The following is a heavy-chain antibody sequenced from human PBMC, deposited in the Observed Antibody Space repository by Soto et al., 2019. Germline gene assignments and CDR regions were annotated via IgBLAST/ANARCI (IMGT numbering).Heavy chain of an antibody. J-gene: IGHJ4*02. D-gene: IGHD5-18*01. Sequence: ETLSLTCTVSGGSISSYYWSWIRQPPGKGLEWIGYIYYSGSTNYNPSLKSRVTISVDTSKNQFSLKLSSVTAADTAVYYCARLDTAMARFDYWGQGNLVTVS. CDR2: IYYSGST. CDR1: GGSISSYY. CDR3: ARLDTAMARFDY. V-gene: IGHV4-59*01.